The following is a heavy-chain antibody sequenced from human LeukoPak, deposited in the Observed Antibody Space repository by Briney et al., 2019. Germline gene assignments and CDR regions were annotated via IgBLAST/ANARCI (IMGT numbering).Heavy chain of an antibody. CDR3: ASKEDDSSGYIDY. CDR1: GFTFSSYG. J-gene: IGHJ4*02. Sequence: GGSLRLSCAASGFTFSSYGMHWVRQAPGKGLEWVAFIRYDGSNKYYADSVKGRFTISRDNSKYTLYLQMNSLRAEDTAVYYCASKEDDSSGYIDYWGQGTLVTVSS. D-gene: IGHD3-22*01. CDR2: IRYDGSNK. V-gene: IGHV3-30*02.